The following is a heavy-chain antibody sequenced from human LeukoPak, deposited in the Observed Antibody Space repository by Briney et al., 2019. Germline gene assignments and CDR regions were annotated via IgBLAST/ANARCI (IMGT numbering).Heavy chain of an antibody. D-gene: IGHD1-1*01. CDR1: GFTFSDCF. CDR3: ARSSRQKLEHYDYYYIDV. Sequence: GGSLILSCAASGFTFSDCFMSWIRQAPGRGLEWISYTSSSGDITYYADSVKGRFTISRDNARNSLYLQMNSLGAEDTAVYYCARSSRQKLEHYDYYYIDVWGKGTTVTVSS. J-gene: IGHJ6*03. CDR2: TSSSGDIT. V-gene: IGHV3-11*01.